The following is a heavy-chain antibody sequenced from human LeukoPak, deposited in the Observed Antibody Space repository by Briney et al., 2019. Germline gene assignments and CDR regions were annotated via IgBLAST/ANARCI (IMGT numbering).Heavy chain of an antibody. CDR1: GFTFSSSA. Sequence: GGSLRLSCAASGFTFSSSAMYWVRQAPGKGLEWVAVISYDGSSKDYADSVRGRFTISRDNSKNTLYVQMNSLRPEDTAVYYCATDATGAFDIWGQGTLVTVSS. J-gene: IGHJ3*02. CDR2: ISYDGSSK. CDR3: ATDATGAFDI. D-gene: IGHD2-15*01. V-gene: IGHV3-30-3*01.